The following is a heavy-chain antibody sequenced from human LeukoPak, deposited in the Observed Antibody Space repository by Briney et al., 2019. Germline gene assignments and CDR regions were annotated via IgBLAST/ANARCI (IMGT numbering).Heavy chain of an antibody. Sequence: GASLKVSCKTSGCTFTNDYMHWVRQAPGQGLEWMGVINPGDGTTKYAQKFQGRVTMTRDTSTSTLYMELSSLRSEDTAMYYCSKVGQLVFDYWGQGTLVTVSS. J-gene: IGHJ4*02. CDR2: INPGDGTT. D-gene: IGHD6-6*01. V-gene: IGHV1-46*03. CDR1: GCTFTNDY. CDR3: SKVGQLVFDY.